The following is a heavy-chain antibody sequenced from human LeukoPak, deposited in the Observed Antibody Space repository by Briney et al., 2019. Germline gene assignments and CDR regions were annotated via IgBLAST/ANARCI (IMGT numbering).Heavy chain of an antibody. J-gene: IGHJ3*02. Sequence: PSETLSLTCTVSGYSISSGYYWGWIRQPPGKGLEWIGSIYHSGSTYYNPSLKSRVTISVDTSKNQFSLKLSSVTAADTAVYYCARAYITMVRGVRPDAFDIWGQGTMVTVSS. D-gene: IGHD3-10*01. V-gene: IGHV4-38-2*02. CDR2: IYHSGST. CDR1: GYSISSGYY. CDR3: ARAYITMVRGVRPDAFDI.